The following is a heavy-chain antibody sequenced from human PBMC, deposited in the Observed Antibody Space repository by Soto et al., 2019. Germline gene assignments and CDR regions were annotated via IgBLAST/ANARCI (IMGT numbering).Heavy chain of an antibody. J-gene: IGHJ6*02. CDR3: AKERGYCSSTSCHPMDV. CDR1: GFTFSSYG. CDR2: ISYDGSNK. Sequence: GGSLRLSCAASGFTFSSYGMHWVRQAPGKGLEWVAVISYDGSNKYYADSVKGRFTISRDNSKNTLYLQMNSLRAEDTAVYYCAKERGYCSSTSCHPMDVWGQGTTVTVSS. D-gene: IGHD2-2*01. V-gene: IGHV3-30*18.